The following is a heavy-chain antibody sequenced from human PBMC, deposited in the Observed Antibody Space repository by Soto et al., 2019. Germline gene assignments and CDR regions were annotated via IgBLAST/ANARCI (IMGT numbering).Heavy chain of an antibody. CDR3: ARDNPPYCSSTSCSAFDI. CDR2: IIPNSGGT. D-gene: IGHD2-2*01. J-gene: IGHJ3*02. V-gene: IGHV1-2*02. Sequence: QVQLVQSGAEVKKPGSSVKVSCKASGGTFSSYAISWVRQAPGQGLEWMGGIIPNSGGTNYAQKFQGRVTMTRDTSISTAYMELSRLRSDDTAVYYCARDNPPYCSSTSCSAFDIWGQGTMVTVSS. CDR1: GGTFSSYA.